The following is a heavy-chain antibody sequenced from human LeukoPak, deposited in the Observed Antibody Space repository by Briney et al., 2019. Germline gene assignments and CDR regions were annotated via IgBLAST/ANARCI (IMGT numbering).Heavy chain of an antibody. Sequence: ASVKVSCKASGYTFTSYGISWVRQAPGQGLEWMGWINPNSGGTNYAQKFQGRVTMTRDTSISTAYMELSRLRSDDTAVYYCARGWSYYFDYWGQGTLVTVSS. CDR2: INPNSGGT. CDR3: ARGWSYYFDY. CDR1: GYTFTSYG. D-gene: IGHD6-13*01. J-gene: IGHJ4*02. V-gene: IGHV1-2*02.